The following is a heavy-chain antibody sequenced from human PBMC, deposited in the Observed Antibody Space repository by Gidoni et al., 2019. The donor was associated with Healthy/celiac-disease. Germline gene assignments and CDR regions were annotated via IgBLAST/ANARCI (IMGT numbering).Heavy chain of an antibody. CDR3: AREVGRSGDAFDI. Sequence: QVQLQESGPGLVKPSQTLSLTCTVSGGSIRSGGYYWSWIRQHPGKGLEWIGYIYYSGSTYYNPSLKSRVTISVDTAKNQFSLKLSSVTAADTAVYYCAREVGRSGDAFDIWGQGTMVTVSS. D-gene: IGHD1-26*01. CDR2: IYYSGST. J-gene: IGHJ3*02. CDR1: GGSIRSGGYY. V-gene: IGHV4-31*03.